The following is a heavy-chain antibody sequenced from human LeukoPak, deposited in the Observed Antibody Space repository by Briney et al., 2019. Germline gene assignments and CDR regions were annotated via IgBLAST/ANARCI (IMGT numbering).Heavy chain of an antibody. Sequence: PSETLSLTCTVSGGSISSSGYYWGWIRQPPGKGLEWIGSIYYSGSTYYNPSLKSRVTISVDTSKNQFSLKLSSVTAADTAVYYCARRAYDSSGYYSDYWGQGTLVTVSS. J-gene: IGHJ4*02. D-gene: IGHD3-22*01. CDR2: IYYSGST. V-gene: IGHV4-39*01. CDR3: ARRAYDSSGYYSDY. CDR1: GGSISSSGYY.